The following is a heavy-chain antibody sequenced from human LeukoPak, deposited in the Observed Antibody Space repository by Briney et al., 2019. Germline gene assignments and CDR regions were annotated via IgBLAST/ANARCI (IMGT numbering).Heavy chain of an antibody. D-gene: IGHD3-16*01. V-gene: IGHV3-7*01. Sequence: PGGSLRLSCAASGFTFNDHYMSWVRQPPGKGLEWVANINQDDSEIYYVDSVKGRFTVSTDNAKNSLYLQMTSLRAEDTAVYYCASSWGSAIDFWGQGTLVTVSS. CDR1: GFTFNDHY. CDR2: INQDDSEI. J-gene: IGHJ4*02. CDR3: ASSWGSAIDF.